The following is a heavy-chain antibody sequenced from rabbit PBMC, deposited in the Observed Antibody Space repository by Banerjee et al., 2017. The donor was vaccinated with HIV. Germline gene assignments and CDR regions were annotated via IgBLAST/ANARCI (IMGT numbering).Heavy chain of an antibody. V-gene: IGHV1S43*01. CDR3: ARHENSYYYGFNL. Sequence: QSLEESGGGLVQPGASLTLTCTASGFSFSSGYWICWVRQAPGKGLEWSGCIYTTSGSTWDASWVKGRFTNSNSTSINTVELQMTDRTATETETYFCARHENSYYYGFNLWGPGTLVTVS. CDR1: GFSFSSGYW. CDR2: IYTTSGST. J-gene: IGHJ4*01. D-gene: IGHD8-1*01.